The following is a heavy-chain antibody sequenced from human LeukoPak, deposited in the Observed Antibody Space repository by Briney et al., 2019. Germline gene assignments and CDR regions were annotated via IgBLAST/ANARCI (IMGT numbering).Heavy chain of an antibody. Sequence: GGSLRLSCVASGFTFSSYAMHWVRQAPGKGLEWVAVIPYDGRNKYYADSVKGRFTISRDNSKNTLYLQMNSLRAEDTAVYYCAKSNDFGGYYGMDVWGQGTTVTVSS. V-gene: IGHV3-30-3*02. J-gene: IGHJ6*02. CDR3: AKSNDFGGYYGMDV. D-gene: IGHD3-10*01. CDR1: GFTFSSYA. CDR2: IPYDGRNK.